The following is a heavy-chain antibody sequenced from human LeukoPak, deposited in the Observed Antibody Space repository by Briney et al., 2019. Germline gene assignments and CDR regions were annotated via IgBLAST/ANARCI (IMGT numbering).Heavy chain of an antibody. CDR1: GGSISSGIYY. CDR3: ARGITSAAAGQLWLDY. V-gene: IGHV4-61*05. CDR2: IYYSGST. D-gene: IGHD5-18*01. Sequence: PSETLSLTCTVSGGSISSGIYYWGWIRQPPGKGLEWIGYIYYSGSTNYNPSLKSRVTISVDTSKNQFSLKLRSVTATDTAVYYCARGITSAAAGQLWLDYWGQGTLVTVSS. J-gene: IGHJ4*02.